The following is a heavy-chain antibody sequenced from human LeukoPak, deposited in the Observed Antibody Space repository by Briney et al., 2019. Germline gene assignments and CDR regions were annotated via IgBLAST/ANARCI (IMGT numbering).Heavy chain of an antibody. D-gene: IGHD3-22*01. Sequence: GGSLRLSCAASGFTFSSYEMNWVRQAPGKGLEWVSYTSSSGSTIYYADSVKGRFTISRDNAKNSLYLQMNSLRAEDTAVYYCARDNYYDSSGYYDYWGQGTLVTVSS. CDR2: TSSSGSTI. V-gene: IGHV3-48*03. CDR3: ARDNYYDSSGYYDY. CDR1: GFTFSSYE. J-gene: IGHJ4*02.